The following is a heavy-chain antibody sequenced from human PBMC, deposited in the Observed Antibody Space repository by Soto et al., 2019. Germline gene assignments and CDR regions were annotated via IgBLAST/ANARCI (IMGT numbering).Heavy chain of an antibody. CDR1: GGTFYTYA. CDR3: ARDVSVMTSVFGF. J-gene: IGHJ4*02. CDR2: ITPMIGTT. D-gene: IGHD3-10*01. Sequence: QVHLVQSGAEVKRPGSSVRVSCRASGGTFYTYAFTWVRQAPGQGLDWMGGITPMIGTTKYAHKFHGRVTFSADESASTAYMELSNLRSDETAVYYCARDVSVMTSVFGFWGQGTLITVSS. V-gene: IGHV1-69*01.